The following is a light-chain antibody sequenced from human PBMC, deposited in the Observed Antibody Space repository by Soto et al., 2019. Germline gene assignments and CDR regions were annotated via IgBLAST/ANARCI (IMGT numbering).Light chain of an antibody. CDR2: DSS. V-gene: IGKV3-11*01. CDR3: QVRTDWPPFKYT. Sequence: EIVLTQSPATLSLSPGERATLSCRASQSVSSYLAWYQQKPGQPPRLLIYDSSNRATGVPARFSGSGSGTDFTLTISRLEPEDFAIYFCQVRTDWPPFKYTFGQGTKLEVK. J-gene: IGKJ2*01. CDR1: QSVSSY.